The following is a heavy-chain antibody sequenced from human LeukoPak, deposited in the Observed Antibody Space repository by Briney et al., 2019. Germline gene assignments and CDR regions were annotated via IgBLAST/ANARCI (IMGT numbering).Heavy chain of an antibody. J-gene: IGHJ6*03. D-gene: IGHD5-24*01. V-gene: IGHV1-69*01. CDR3: ARGREGYNYFVDYYYYMDV. CDR1: GGTFSSYA. CDR2: IIPIFGTA. Sequence: GSSVKVSCKASGGTFSSYAISWVRQAPGQGLEWMGGIIPIFGTANYAQKFQGRVTITSDESTSTAYMELSSLRSEDTAVYYCARGREGYNYFVDYYYYMDVWGKGTTVTVSS.